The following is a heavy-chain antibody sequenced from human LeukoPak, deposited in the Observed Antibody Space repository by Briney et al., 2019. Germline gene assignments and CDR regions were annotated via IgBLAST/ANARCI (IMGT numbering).Heavy chain of an antibody. J-gene: IGHJ6*02. D-gene: IGHD1-1*01. CDR1: GFSFSDYA. Sequence: PGGSLRLSCAASGFSFSDYAMDWVRQAPGKGLEWVSAISSNSAYIFYAESVEGRFTISRDNAKSSVSLQTNSLRDDGTAVYYCARIFRDQLVDYYALDVWGQGTTVTVSS. V-gene: IGHV3-21*01. CDR2: ISSNSAYI. CDR3: ARIFRDQLVDYYALDV.